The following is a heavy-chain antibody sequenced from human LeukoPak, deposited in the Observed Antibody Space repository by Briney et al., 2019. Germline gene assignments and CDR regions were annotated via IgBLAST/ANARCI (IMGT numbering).Heavy chain of an antibody. CDR3: ARSRSGDY. J-gene: IGHJ4*02. Sequence: GGSLRLSCAASGFTFSNYWMSWVRRAPGKGLEWVANIKQDGSAKYYVDSVKGRFTISRDNAKNSLNLQMNSLRAEDTAVYYCARSRSGDYWGQGTLVTVSS. V-gene: IGHV3-7*01. CDR2: IKQDGSAK. CDR1: GFTFSNYW.